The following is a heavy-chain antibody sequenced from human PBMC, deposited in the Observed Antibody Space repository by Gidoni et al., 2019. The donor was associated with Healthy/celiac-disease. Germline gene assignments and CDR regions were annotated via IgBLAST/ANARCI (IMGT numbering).Heavy chain of an antibody. CDR2: MNPNSGNT. V-gene: IGHV1-8*01. CDR3: ARNLIPYYDFWSGYYRGYYYYGMDV. CDR1: GYTFTSYD. Sequence: QVQLVQSGAEVKKPGASVKVSCKASGYTFTSYDINWVRQATGQGLEWMGWMNPNSGNTGYAQKFQGRVTMTRKTSISTAYMELSSLRSEDTAVYYCARNLIPYYDFWSGYYRGYYYYGMDVWGQGTTVTVSS. D-gene: IGHD3-3*01. J-gene: IGHJ6*02.